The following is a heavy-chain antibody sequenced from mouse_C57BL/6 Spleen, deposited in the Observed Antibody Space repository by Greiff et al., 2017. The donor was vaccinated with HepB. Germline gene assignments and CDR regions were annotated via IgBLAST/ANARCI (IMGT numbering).Heavy chain of an antibody. CDR2: INPSTGGT. J-gene: IGHJ2*01. CDR3: ARRGYGSLDY. CDR1: GYSFTGYY. V-gene: IGHV1-42*01. Sequence: EVQLQQSGPELVKPGVSVKISCKASGYSFTGYYMNWVKQSPEKSLEWIGEINPSTGGTTYNQKFKAKATLTVDKSSSTAYMQLKSLTSEDSAVYYCARRGYGSLDYWGQGTTLTVSS. D-gene: IGHD1-1*01.